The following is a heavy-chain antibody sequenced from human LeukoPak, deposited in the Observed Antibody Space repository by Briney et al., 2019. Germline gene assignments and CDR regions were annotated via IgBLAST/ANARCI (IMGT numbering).Heavy chain of an antibody. J-gene: IGHJ5*02. CDR2: ICSGGST. V-gene: IGHV3-66*01. CDR3: ARDGYSSSSNWFDP. D-gene: IGHD6-13*01. CDR1: GLTLSSNY. Sequence: PGGSLRLSCAASGLTLSSNYMSCVRQAPGKALEGVSVICSGGSTYYADSVKGRFTISRDNSKNTLYLQMNTLRADDTAVYYCARDGYSSSSNWFDPWGQGTLVTVSS.